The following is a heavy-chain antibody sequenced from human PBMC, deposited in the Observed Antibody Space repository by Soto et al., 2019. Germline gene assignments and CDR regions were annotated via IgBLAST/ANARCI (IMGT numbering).Heavy chain of an antibody. CDR3: ARAYQLTYYFDD. V-gene: IGHV3-30*14. CDR2: ISDDGSKT. CDR1: GVTFRGYA. J-gene: IGHJ4*02. Sequence: GGSLRLSCAGSGVTFRGYAVHWVRQTPGKGLEWVTVISDDGSKTYYADSVKGRFSASRDDSTNMVFLQMSSLRSEDTAVYHCARAYQLTYYFDDWGPGTPVTVSS. D-gene: IGHD3-9*01.